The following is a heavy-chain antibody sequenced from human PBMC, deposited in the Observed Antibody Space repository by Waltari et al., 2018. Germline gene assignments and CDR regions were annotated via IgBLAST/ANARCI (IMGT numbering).Heavy chain of an antibody. CDR2: MYYDGDT. D-gene: IGHD2-15*01. Sequence: QLQLQESGPGLVKPSETLSLTCSVSGGPLSSTSYSWGWIRQPPGKGLEWIGTMYYDGDTYYNPSLKSRVTISIDTSKNQFSLKVSSVTAADTAVYYCARQRQDDYHYYYMDAWGKGTTVTVSS. CDR1: GGPLSSTSYS. J-gene: IGHJ6*03. V-gene: IGHV4-39*07. CDR3: ARQRQDDYHYYYMDA.